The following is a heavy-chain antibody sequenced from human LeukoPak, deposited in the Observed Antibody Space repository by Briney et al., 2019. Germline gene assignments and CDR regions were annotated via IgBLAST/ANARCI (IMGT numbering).Heavy chain of an antibody. V-gene: IGHV1-2*02. J-gene: IGHJ3*02. CDR2: INPNSGGT. D-gene: IGHD7-27*01. CDR1: GYTFTGYY. CDR3: ARDGNWGSLRGAFDI. Sequence: ASVKVSCKASGYTFTGYYVHWVRQAPGQGLEWMGWINPNSGGTTYAQKFQGRVTVTRDTSISTAYMELSRLRSDDTAVYYCARDGNWGSLRGAFDIWGQGTIVTVSS.